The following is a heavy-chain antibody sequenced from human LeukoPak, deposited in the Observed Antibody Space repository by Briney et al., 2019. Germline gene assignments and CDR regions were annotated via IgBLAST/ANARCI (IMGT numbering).Heavy chain of an antibody. V-gene: IGHV4-59*01. Sequence: SETLSLTCTVSGGSISSYYWSCVRQPPGEGLGWIGYIYYSGGTNYNPSLKSRVTISLHASKNKFSLKLSSMAASPTTRSYSARFAYQGTWHAFDIWGQGTMVTVSS. D-gene: IGHD3-16*01. J-gene: IGHJ3*02. CDR3: ARFAYQGTWHAFDI. CDR2: IYYSGGT. CDR1: GGSISSYY.